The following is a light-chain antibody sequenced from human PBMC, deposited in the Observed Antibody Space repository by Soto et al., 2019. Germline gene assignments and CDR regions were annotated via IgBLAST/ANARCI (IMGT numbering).Light chain of an antibody. J-gene: IGKJ3*01. CDR1: HSVSSNS. Sequence: EIVLTQSPGTLSVSPGERATLSCRASHSVSSNSLAWYQQKPGQAPRLLIYGASTRATDVPDRFSGSGSGTDFTLTISRLEPEDVAVYYCQPYSKSPILTFGPGTKVDIK. CDR3: QPYSKSPILT. V-gene: IGKV3-20*01. CDR2: GAS.